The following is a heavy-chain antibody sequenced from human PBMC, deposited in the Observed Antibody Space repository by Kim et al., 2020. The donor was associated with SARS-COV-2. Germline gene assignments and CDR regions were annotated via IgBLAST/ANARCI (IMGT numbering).Heavy chain of an antibody. CDR2: ISGSGGST. CDR1: GFTFSSYA. J-gene: IGHJ3*02. Sequence: GGSLRLSCAAAGFTFSSYAMSWVRQAPGKGLEWVSAISGSGGSTYYADSVKGRFTISRDNSKNTLYLQMNSLRAEDTAVYYCAKDLGVRGRGFDIWGQGTMVTVSS. V-gene: IGHV3-23*01. D-gene: IGHD3-10*01. CDR3: AKDLGVRGRGFDI.